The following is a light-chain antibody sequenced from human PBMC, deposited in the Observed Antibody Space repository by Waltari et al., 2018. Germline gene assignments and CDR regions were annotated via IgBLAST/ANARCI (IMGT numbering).Light chain of an antibody. J-gene: IGLJ2*01. CDR2: DVS. CDR1: SSDIGHSTS. CDR3: SSYISSDTLEL. V-gene: IGLV2-14*03. Sequence: HSALTQPASVSGSPGQSITISCTGSSSDIGHSTSVSWYQQHPGKAPNLMIFDVSNRPSGVSNRFSGSKSGNTASLTISGLQAEDEADYYCSSYISSDTLELFGGGTSLTVL.